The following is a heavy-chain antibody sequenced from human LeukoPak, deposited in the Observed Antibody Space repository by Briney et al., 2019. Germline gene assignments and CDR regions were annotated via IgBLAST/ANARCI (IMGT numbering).Heavy chain of an antibody. V-gene: IGHV1-8*01. Sequence: APVKVSRKASGYTFTSYDINWVRQATGQGREWMGWMNPNRGNTGYAQKFQGRVTMTSTTSISTAYIELSSLRSEDTAVYYCARVSSVWLHRRKDPRYYYYGMDVWGQGTTVTVSS. CDR3: ARVSSVWLHRRKDPRYYYYGMDV. D-gene: IGHD5-12*01. CDR2: MNPNRGNT. CDR1: GYTFTSYD. J-gene: IGHJ6*02.